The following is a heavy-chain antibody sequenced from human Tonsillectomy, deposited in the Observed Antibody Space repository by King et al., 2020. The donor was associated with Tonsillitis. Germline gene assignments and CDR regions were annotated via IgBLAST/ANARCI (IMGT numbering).Heavy chain of an antibody. CDR1: GGSISSYY. CDR2: IYYSGST. Sequence: VQLQESGPGLVKPSETLSLTCTVSGGSISSYYWSWIRQPPGKGLEWIGYIYYSGSTNYNTPLKSRVTISVDTSKNQFPLMLSSVTAADTAVYYCARAGDYYDSSGYYGSYYFDYWGQGTLVTVSS. CDR3: ARAGDYYDSSGYYGSYYFDY. V-gene: IGHV4-59*01. J-gene: IGHJ4*02. D-gene: IGHD3-22*01.